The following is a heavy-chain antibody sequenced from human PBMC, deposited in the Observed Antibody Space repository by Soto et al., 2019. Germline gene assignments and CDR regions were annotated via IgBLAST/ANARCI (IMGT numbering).Heavy chain of an antibody. CDR1: GGSISSYY. CDR2: IYYSGST. CDR3: ARSYYDILTGYNDFDY. Sequence: SETLSLTCTFSGGSISSYYWSLIRQPPGKGLEWIGYIYYSGSTNYNPSLKSRVTISVDTSKNQFSLKLSSVTAADTAVYYFARSYYDILTGYNDFDYWGQGTLVTVSS. D-gene: IGHD3-9*01. J-gene: IGHJ4*02. V-gene: IGHV4-59*01.